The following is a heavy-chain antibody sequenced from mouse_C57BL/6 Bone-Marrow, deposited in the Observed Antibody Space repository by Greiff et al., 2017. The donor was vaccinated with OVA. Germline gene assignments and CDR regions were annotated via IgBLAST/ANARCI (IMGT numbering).Heavy chain of an antibody. Sequence: QVQLQQSGAELVRPGASVTLSCKASGYTFTDYEMHWVKQTPVHGLEWIGAIDPETGGTAYNQKFKGKAILTADKSSSTAYMELRSLTSEDSAVDYCTRRGGYYSYAMDYWGQGTSVTVSS. CDR1: GYTFTDYE. CDR3: TRRGGYYSYAMDY. J-gene: IGHJ4*01. D-gene: IGHD2-3*01. CDR2: IDPETGGT. V-gene: IGHV1-15*01.